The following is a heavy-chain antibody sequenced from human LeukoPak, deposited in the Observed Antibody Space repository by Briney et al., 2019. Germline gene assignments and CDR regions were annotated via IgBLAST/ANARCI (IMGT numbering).Heavy chain of an antibody. CDR2: INPSGSST. D-gene: IGHD3-16*02. V-gene: IGHV1-46*01. J-gene: IGHJ4*02. CDR1: GYTFTNYY. Sequence: ASVKVSCTASGYTFTNYYMNWVRQAPGQGLEWMGTINPSGSSTNYAQKFQGRVTVTRDTSTSTVYMELSSLRSDDTAVYYCASAWTVLSTFDYWGQGTLVTVSS. CDR3: ASAWTVLSTFDY.